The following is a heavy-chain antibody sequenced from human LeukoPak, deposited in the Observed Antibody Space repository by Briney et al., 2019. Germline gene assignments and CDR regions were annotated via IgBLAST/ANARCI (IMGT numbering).Heavy chain of an antibody. D-gene: IGHD4-17*01. Sequence: SVKVSCKASGGTFSSYAISWVRQAPGQGLEWMGRIIPIFGTANYAQKFQGRVTMTRDTSTSTVYMELSSLRSEDTAVYYCARATIRLRSPTNYWGQGTLVTVSS. CDR1: GGTFSSYA. CDR3: ARATIRLRSPTNY. J-gene: IGHJ4*02. V-gene: IGHV1-69*05. CDR2: IIPIFGTA.